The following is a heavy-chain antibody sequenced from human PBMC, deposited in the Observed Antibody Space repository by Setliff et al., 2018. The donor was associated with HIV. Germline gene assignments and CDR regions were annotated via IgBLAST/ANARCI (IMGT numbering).Heavy chain of an antibody. Sequence: SETLSLTCTVSGGSISSSSYYWGWIRQPPGKGREWIGSIFYSGSANYNPSLRSPVAISVDTSKNQFSLKLNSVTAADTAVYYCASRVYYYDSSGYLREEGFDPWGQGTLVTVSS. CDR2: IFYSGSA. CDR3: ASRVYYYDSSGYLREEGFDP. J-gene: IGHJ5*02. D-gene: IGHD3-22*01. CDR1: GGSISSSSYY. V-gene: IGHV4-39*01.